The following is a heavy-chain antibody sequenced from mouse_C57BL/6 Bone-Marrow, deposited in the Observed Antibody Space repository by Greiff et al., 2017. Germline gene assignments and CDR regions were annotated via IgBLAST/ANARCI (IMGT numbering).Heavy chain of an antibody. CDR1: GYTFTDYN. D-gene: IGHD1-1*01. J-gene: IGHJ4*01. V-gene: IGHV1-18*01. Sequence: VQLQQSGPELVKPGASVKIPCKASGYTFTDYNMDWVKQSHGKSLEWIGDINPNNGGTIYNQKFKGKATLTVDKSSSTAYMALRSLTSEDTAVYYCARQVSYYYSSSSSYAMDYWGQGTSVTVSS. CDR3: ARQVSYYYSSSSSYAMDY. CDR2: INPNNGGT.